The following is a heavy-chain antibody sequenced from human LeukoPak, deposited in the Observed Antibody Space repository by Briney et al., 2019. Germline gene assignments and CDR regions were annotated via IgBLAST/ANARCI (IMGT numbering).Heavy chain of an antibody. Sequence: ASVKVSCKASGGTFSSYAISWVRQAPGQGLEWMGGIIPIFGTANYVQKFQGRVTITADESTSTAYMELSSLRSEDTAVYYCAREYSSSVAEYYFDYWGQGTLVTVSS. CDR2: IIPIFGTA. V-gene: IGHV1-69*13. CDR1: GGTFSSYA. J-gene: IGHJ4*02. D-gene: IGHD6-6*01. CDR3: AREYSSSVAEYYFDY.